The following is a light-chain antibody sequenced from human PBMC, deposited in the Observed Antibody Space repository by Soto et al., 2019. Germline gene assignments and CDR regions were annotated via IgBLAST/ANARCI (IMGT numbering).Light chain of an antibody. V-gene: IGLV1-47*02. CDR1: TSNIGSDY. CDR2: TDN. CDR3: AAWDDSLQSVV. Sequence: QPVLIQPPSASGTPGQTVTISCSGSTSNIGSDYVYWYQQLPGTAPKLLIYTDNQRPSGVPDRFSGSKSGTSGSLAISGLRSDDEAQYFCAAWDDSLQSVVFGGGTKLTVL. J-gene: IGLJ2*01.